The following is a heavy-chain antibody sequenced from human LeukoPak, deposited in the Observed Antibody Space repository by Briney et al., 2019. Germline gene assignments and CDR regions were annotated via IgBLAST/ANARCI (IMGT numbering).Heavy chain of an antibody. CDR2: IYSGGNT. CDR1: GFTVSSNY. V-gene: IGHV3-66*01. J-gene: IGHJ4*02. D-gene: IGHD4-17*01. CDR3: ARVNGDYSWSSFDC. Sequence: GGSLRLSCAASGFTVSSNYMSWVRQAPGKGLEWVSVIYSGGNTYYADSVKGRFTISRDNSKNTLHLQMNSLRTEDTAVYYCARVNGDYSWSSFDCWGQGTLVTVSS.